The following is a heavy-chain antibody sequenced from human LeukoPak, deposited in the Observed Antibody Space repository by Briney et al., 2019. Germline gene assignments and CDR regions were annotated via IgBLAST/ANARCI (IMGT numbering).Heavy chain of an antibody. Sequence: ASVKVSCKVSGYTLTELSMHWVRQAPGQGLEWMGWINSNIGGTSFAQIFQGRVSMTRDTSITTVYMELSSLKSDDTAVYYCASGLNTSGGFDLWGQGTMVTVSS. CDR2: INSNIGGT. V-gene: IGHV1-2*02. CDR3: ASGLNTSGGFDL. CDR1: GYTLTELS. D-gene: IGHD2-15*01. J-gene: IGHJ3*01.